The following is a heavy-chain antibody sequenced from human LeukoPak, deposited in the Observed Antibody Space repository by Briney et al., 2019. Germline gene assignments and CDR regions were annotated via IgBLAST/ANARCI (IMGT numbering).Heavy chain of an antibody. Sequence: SETLSLTCAVYGGSFSGYYWSWIRQPPGKGLEWTGEINHSGSTNYNPSLKSRVTISVDTSKNQFSLKLSSVTAADTAVYYCARLRVVPAAINWFDPWGQGTLVTVSS. J-gene: IGHJ5*02. CDR1: GGSFSGYY. CDR2: INHSGST. V-gene: IGHV4-34*01. D-gene: IGHD2-2*02. CDR3: ARLRVVPAAINWFDP.